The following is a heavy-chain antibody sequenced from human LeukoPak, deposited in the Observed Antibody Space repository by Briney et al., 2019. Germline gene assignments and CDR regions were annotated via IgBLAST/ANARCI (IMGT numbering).Heavy chain of an antibody. CDR1: GFTFSSYA. J-gene: IGHJ6*02. V-gene: IGHV3-30-3*01. CDR2: ISYDGSNK. D-gene: IGHD3-3*01. CDR3: ARDHYDFWSGYYYYYGMDA. Sequence: GGSLRLSCAASGFTFSSYAMHWVRQAPGKGLEWVAVISYDGSNKYYADSVKGRFTISRDNSKNTLYLQMNSLRAEDTAVYYCARDHYDFWSGYYYYYGMDAWGQGTTVTVSS.